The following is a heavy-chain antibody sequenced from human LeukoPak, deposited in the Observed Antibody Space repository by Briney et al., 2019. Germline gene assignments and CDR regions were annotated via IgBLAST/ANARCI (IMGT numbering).Heavy chain of an antibody. Sequence: ASVKVSCKASGGTFSSYAISWVRQAPGRGLEWMGGIIPIFGTANYAQKFQGRVTITADESTSTAYMELSSLRSEDTAVYYCARDSPPRPITMVRGVMLGAFDIWGQGTMVTVSS. J-gene: IGHJ3*02. CDR2: IIPIFGTA. CDR3: ARDSPPRPITMVRGVMLGAFDI. D-gene: IGHD3-10*01. V-gene: IGHV1-69*13. CDR1: GGTFSSYA.